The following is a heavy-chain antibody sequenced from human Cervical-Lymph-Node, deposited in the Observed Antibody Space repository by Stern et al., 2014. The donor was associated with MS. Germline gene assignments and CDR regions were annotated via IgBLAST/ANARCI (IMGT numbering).Heavy chain of an antibody. D-gene: IGHD1-26*01. V-gene: IGHV1-8*01. Sequence: VQLVESGAEVKKPGASVKVSCKASGYTFNSYDINWVRQGTGQGLEWMGWMNPYSGNAVYAQKFQGRVTMTRDTSTSTAYLELTSLRSEDTAVFYCARGRELLSLDYWGQGTLVTVSS. CDR3: ARGRELLSLDY. CDR2: MNPYSGNA. CDR1: GYTFNSYD. J-gene: IGHJ4*02.